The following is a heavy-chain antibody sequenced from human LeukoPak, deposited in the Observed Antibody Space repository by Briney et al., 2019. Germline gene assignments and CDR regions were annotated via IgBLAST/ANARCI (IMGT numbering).Heavy chain of an antibody. J-gene: IGHJ3*02. CDR2: ISGSGGST. Sequence: PGGSLRLSCAASGFTFSSYAMSWVRQAPGKGLEWVSAISGSGGSTYYADSVKGRFTIPRDNSKNTLYLQMNSLRAEDTAVYYCASDHYYDSSGSGLDAFDIWGQGTMVTVSS. D-gene: IGHD3-22*01. CDR3: ASDHYYDSSGSGLDAFDI. CDR1: GFTFSSYA. V-gene: IGHV3-23*01.